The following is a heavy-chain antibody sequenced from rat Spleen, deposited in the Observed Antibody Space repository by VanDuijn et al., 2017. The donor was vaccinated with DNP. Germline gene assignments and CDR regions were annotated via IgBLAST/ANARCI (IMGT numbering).Heavy chain of an antibody. CDR3: ARGGRSYFDY. CDR2: INTDGGST. J-gene: IGHJ2*01. V-gene: IGHV5-25*01. Sequence: EVQLVESGGGLVEPGRSRKLSCAASGFAFSDYYMAWVRQAPAKGLEWVASINTDGGSTYYPDSVKGRFTISRDNAENTVYLQMNSLRSEDTATYYCARGGRSYFDYWGQGVMVTVSS. D-gene: IGHD1-11*01. CDR1: GFAFSDYY.